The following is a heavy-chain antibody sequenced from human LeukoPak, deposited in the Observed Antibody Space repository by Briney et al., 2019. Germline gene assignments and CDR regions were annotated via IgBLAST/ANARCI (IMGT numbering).Heavy chain of an antibody. D-gene: IGHD3-16*01. V-gene: IGHV3-7*01. J-gene: IGHJ5*01. CDR1: GFTFSSYW. CDR3: ARTGGKYNWFDP. Sequence: PGGSLRLSCAASGFTFSSYWMSWVRQAPGKGLEWVANIKQDGGEKDYVDSVKGRLTSSSDNAKNSLYLQMNSLRAEDTSVYYCARTGGKYNWFDPWGQGTLVAVSS. CDR2: IKQDGGEK.